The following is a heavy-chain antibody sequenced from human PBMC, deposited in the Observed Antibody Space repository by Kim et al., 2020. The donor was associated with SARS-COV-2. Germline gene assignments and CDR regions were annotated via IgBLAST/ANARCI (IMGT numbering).Heavy chain of an antibody. J-gene: IGHJ6*02. CDR2: ISSAGDT. CDR3: AGGVAARHLPEYGYGMDV. CDR1: GFTFSSYD. Sequence: GGSLRLSCAASGFTFSSYDMHWVRQAPGKGLEWVSGISSAGDTNYPGSVKSRSTTSRENAKNSLYLQMNSLMAVDTAVYYCAGGVAARHLPEYGYGMDVWGQGTTVTVSS. D-gene: IGHD6-13*01. V-gene: IGHV3-13*01.